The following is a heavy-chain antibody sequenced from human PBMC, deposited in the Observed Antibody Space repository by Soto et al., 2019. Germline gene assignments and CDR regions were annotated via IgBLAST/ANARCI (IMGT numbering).Heavy chain of an antibody. CDR1: GFTFDIYA. V-gene: IGHV3-23*01. J-gene: IGHJ6*02. CDR2: IIGSGGTP. Sequence: GXSLRLSCAASGFTFDIYAISWVVQAPGKGLEWVSTIIGSGGTPYYADSVKGRFTISRDNSKNTLYVQMNSLRDDDTAEYYCAKHSGYDHYYDMDVWGQGTTVTVSS. CDR3: AKHSGYDHYYDMDV. D-gene: IGHD5-12*01.